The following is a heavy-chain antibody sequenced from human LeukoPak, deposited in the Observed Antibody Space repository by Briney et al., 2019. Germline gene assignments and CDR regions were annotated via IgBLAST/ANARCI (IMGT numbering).Heavy chain of an antibody. CDR1: GFTFSSYA. Sequence: GGSPRLSCAASGFTFSSYAMSWVRQAPGKGLEWFSAISGSGGSTYYADSVKGRFTISRDNSKNTLYLQTNSLRAEDTAVYYCAKEARELPTYYFDYWGQGTLVTVSS. J-gene: IGHJ4*02. CDR2: ISGSGGST. V-gene: IGHV3-23*01. CDR3: AKEARELPTYYFDY. D-gene: IGHD1-26*01.